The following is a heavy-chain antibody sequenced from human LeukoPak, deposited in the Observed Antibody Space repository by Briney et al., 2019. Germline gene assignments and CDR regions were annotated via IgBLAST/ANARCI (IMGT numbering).Heavy chain of an antibody. CDR1: GSSISSYY. D-gene: IGHD3-10*01. Sequence: PSETLSLTCTVSGSSISSYYWSWIRQPPGKGLDWIGYIYYSGSTNYNPSLKSRVTISVDTSKNHFSLKLSSVTAPDTAVYYCARQVRGVIATYYYYYMDVWSKGTTVTISS. J-gene: IGHJ6*03. CDR2: IYYSGST. CDR3: ARQVRGVIATYYYYYMDV. V-gene: IGHV4-59*08.